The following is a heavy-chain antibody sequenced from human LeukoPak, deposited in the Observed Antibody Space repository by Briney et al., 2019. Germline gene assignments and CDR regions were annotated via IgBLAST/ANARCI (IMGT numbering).Heavy chain of an antibody. CDR2: IYYSGST. CDR1: GGSISSGGYY. Sequence: SQTLSLPCTVSGGSISSGGYYWSWIRQHPGKGLEWIGYIYYSGSTYYNPSLKSRVTISVDTSKNQFSLKLSSVTAADTAVYYCARGGDIVVVPAALALGPKRHWVQFDPWGQGTLVTVSS. CDR3: ARGGDIVVVPAALALGPKRHWVQFDP. J-gene: IGHJ5*02. D-gene: IGHD2-2*01. V-gene: IGHV4-31*03.